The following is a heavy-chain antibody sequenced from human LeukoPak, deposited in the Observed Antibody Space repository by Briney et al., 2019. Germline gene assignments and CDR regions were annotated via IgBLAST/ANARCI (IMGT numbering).Heavy chain of an antibody. J-gene: IGHJ5*02. D-gene: IGHD1-26*01. V-gene: IGHV1-2*02. Sequence: ASVKVSCKASGSTFTDYYMHWVRQAPAQGLEWMGWINPNSGGTNYAQKFQGRVTMTRDTSISTAYMELSRLRSDDTAVYYCASRSYSGGPMGFDPWGQGTLVTVSS. CDR3: ASRSYSGGPMGFDP. CDR1: GSTFTDYY. CDR2: INPNSGGT.